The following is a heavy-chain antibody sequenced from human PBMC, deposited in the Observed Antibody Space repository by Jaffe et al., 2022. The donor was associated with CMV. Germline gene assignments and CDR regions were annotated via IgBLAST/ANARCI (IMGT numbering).Heavy chain of an antibody. Sequence: EVQLVESGGGLIQPGGSLRLSCAASGFTVSSNYMSWVRQAPGKGLEWVSVIYSGGSTYYADSVKGRFTISRDNSKNTLYLQMNSLRAEDTAVYYCARGDSGSFFVLGYWGQGTLVTVSS. D-gene: IGHD1-26*01. CDR2: IYSGGST. V-gene: IGHV3-53*01. CDR3: ARGDSGSFFVLGY. CDR1: GFTVSSNY. J-gene: IGHJ4*02.